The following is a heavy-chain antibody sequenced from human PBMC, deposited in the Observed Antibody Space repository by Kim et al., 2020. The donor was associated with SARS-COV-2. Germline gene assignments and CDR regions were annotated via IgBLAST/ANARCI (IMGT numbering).Heavy chain of an antibody. J-gene: IGHJ4*02. V-gene: IGHV4-59*01. D-gene: IGHD3-3*01. CDR2: IYYSGST. Sequence: SETLSLNCTVSGGSISSYYWSWIRKPPGKGLEWIGYIYYSGSTNYNPSLKSRVTISVDTSKNQFSLKLSSVTAADTAVYYCARVNVLRFLEWLPHAGPFDYWGQGTLVTVSS. CDR1: GGSISSYY. CDR3: ARVNVLRFLEWLPHAGPFDY.